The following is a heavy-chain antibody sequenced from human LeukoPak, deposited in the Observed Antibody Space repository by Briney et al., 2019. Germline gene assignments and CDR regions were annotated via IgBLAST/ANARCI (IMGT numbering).Heavy chain of an antibody. J-gene: IGHJ4*02. CDR2: INGRTDII. CDR3: ARDHNWGFDY. CDR1: GFIFSDYS. Sequence: PGGSLRLSCAASGFIFSDYSMNWVRQAPGKGREWLSYINGRTDIIYYADSVKGRFTISRDNAKNSLFLQKNSLRDEDTAVYFCARDHNWGFDYWGQGILVTVSS. D-gene: IGHD7-27*01. V-gene: IGHV3-48*02.